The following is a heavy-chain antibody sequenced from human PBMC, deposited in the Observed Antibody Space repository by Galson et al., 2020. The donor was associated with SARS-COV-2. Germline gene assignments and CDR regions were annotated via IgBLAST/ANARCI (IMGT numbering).Heavy chain of an antibody. CDR1: GFTFSSYG. V-gene: IGHV3-33*01. D-gene: IGHD3-16*01. J-gene: IGHJ4*02. Sequence: GESLKISCAASGFTFSSYGMHWVRQAPGKGLEWVAVIWYDGSNKYYADSVKGRFTISRDNSKNTLYLQMNSLRAEDTAVYYCATSTSPTTPGGYFDYWGQGTLVTVSS. CDR3: ATSTSPTTPGGYFDY. CDR2: IWYDGSNK.